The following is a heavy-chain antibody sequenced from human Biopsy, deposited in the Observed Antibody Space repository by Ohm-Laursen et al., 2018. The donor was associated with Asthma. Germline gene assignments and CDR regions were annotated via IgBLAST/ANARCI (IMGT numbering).Heavy chain of an antibody. D-gene: IGHD2-2*01. Sequence: GASVKVSCKSLGGTFNTYVIGWVRRAPGQGLEWMGGINSVFGTTTYPQKFQDRVTITADDSTSTVYMELSSLRSEDTAVYYCARKAGSCISRTCYSLDFWGQGTLVNVSS. CDR2: INSVFGTT. CDR1: GGTFNTYV. J-gene: IGHJ4*02. V-gene: IGHV1-69*13. CDR3: ARKAGSCISRTCYSLDF.